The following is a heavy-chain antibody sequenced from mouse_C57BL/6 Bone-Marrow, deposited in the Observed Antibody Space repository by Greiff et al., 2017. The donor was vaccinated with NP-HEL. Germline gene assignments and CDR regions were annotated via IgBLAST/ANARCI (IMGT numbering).Heavy chain of an antibody. V-gene: IGHV1-31*01. D-gene: IGHD3-2*02. CDR2: IYPYNGVS. CDR1: GYSFTGYY. Sequence: EVQLQQSGPELVKPGASVKISCKASGYSFTGYYMHWVKQSHGNILDWIGYIYPYNGVSSYNQKFKGKATLTVDKSSSTAYMELRSLTSEYSAVYYCATTAQAKGYYAMDYWGQGTSVTVSS. J-gene: IGHJ4*01. CDR3: ATTAQAKGYYAMDY.